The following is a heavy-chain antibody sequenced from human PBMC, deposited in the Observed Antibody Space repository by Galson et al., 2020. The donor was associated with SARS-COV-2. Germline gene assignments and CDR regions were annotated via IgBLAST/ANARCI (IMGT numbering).Heavy chain of an antibody. D-gene: IGHD4-17*01. CDR2: ISNSGTSI. Sequence: GESLKISCAASGFTFSTYAMTWVRQAPGKGLEWVSGISNSGTSIYYADSVKGRFTISRDISKNTLYPQMSSLRTEDTAVYFCAKSQSWAVTDGFDIWGQGTMVTVSS. V-gene: IGHV3-23*01. CDR3: AKSQSWAVTDGFDI. CDR1: GFTFSTYA. J-gene: IGHJ3*02.